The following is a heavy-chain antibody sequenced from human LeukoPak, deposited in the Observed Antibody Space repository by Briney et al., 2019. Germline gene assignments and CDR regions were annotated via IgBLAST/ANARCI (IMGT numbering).Heavy chain of an antibody. D-gene: IGHD1-26*01. Sequence: GGSLRLSCAASRFSFSSYAFHWVRQTPGKGLEWVALISYDENNKYYTDSVKGRFTISRDNSKNTLFLQMNSLRDEDTAIYYWAREKILGATVFGFWGQGTLVTVSS. CDR1: RFSFSSYA. CDR2: ISYDENNK. V-gene: IGHV3-30*04. CDR3: AREKILGATVFGF. J-gene: IGHJ4*02.